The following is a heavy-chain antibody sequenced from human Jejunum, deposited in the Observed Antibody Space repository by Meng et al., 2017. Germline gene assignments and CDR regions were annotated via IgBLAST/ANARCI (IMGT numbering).Heavy chain of an antibody. CDR2: IIPIFGTA. CDR1: GGTFSTYA. D-gene: IGHD4-23*01. CDR3: ARPNSGGNTYYFDY. V-gene: IGHV1-69*01. J-gene: IGHJ4*02. Sequence: QVQLVQSGAEVKKPGPSVKVSCKASGGTFSTYAITWVRQAPGQGLEWMGGIIPIFGTANYAQKFQGRVTITADESTSTAYMEFSSLRSEDTAVYYCARPNSGGNTYYFDYWGQGTLVTVSS.